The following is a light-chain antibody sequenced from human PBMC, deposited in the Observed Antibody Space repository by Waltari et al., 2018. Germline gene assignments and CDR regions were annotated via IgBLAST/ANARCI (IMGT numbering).Light chain of an antibody. CDR2: GAS. Sequence: EAMLTQSPASLSLSPGERATLSCRASQTVYSSSLAWYQQKPGQAPRLLIHGASSRGTGIPDRFTGSGSGTDFTLTISRLEPDDFAVYYCQQYGSSPLTFGQGTKLEIK. J-gene: IGKJ2*01. V-gene: IGKV3-20*01. CDR1: QTVYSSS. CDR3: QQYGSSPLT.